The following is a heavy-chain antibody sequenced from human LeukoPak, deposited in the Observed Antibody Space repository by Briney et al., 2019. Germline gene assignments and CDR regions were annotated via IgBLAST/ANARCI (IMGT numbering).Heavy chain of an antibody. D-gene: IGHD3-10*01. Sequence: GGSLRLPCAASGFTFSSYGMHWVRQAPGKGLEWVAVIWYDGSNKYYADSVKGRFTISRDNSKNTLYLQMNSLRAEDTAVYYCARDDYYGKTTYYYYYGMDVWGQGTTVTVSS. V-gene: IGHV3-33*01. CDR3: ARDDYYGKTTYYYYYGMDV. CDR2: IWYDGSNK. J-gene: IGHJ6*02. CDR1: GFTFSSYG.